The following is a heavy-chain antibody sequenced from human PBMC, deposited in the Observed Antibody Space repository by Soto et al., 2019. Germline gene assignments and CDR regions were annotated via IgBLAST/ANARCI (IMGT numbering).Heavy chain of an antibody. CDR3: ARGSRAGTEFYYYYGMDV. V-gene: IGHV1-8*01. CDR1: GSTFTIYD. J-gene: IGHJ6*02. Sequence: QVQLVQSGAEVKKPGASVKVSCRASGSTFTIYDINWVRQATGQGLEWMGWMNPNSGNTGYAQKFQGRVTMTRNTSISTAYMELSSLRSEDTAVYYCARGSRAGTEFYYYYGMDVWGQGTTVTVSS. CDR2: MNPNSGNT. D-gene: IGHD1-1*01.